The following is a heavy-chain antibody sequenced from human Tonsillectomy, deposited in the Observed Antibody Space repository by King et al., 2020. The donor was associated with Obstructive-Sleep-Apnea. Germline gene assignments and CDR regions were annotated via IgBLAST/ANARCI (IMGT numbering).Heavy chain of an antibody. J-gene: IGHJ4*02. CDR2: MSYSGSA. CDR1: GGSISGHF. CDR3: ARHELELRPFDY. V-gene: IGHV4-59*08. D-gene: IGHD1-7*01. Sequence: VQLQESGPGLVKPSETLSLTCNVSGGSISGHFWSWIRQPPGKGLAWIGDMSYSGSAKYNPILKSRVTISVDTSKNQFSLKLSSVTAADTALYSCARHELELRPFDYWGQGALVTVSS.